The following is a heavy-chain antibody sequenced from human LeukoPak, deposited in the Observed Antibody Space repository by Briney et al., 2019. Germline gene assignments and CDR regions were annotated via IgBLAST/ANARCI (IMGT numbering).Heavy chain of an antibody. CDR2: TYYRSKWYN. CDR1: GDSVSNTSTA. J-gene: IGHJ4*02. Sequence: SQTLSLTCAISGDSVSNTSTAWNWIRRSPSRGLEWLGRTYYRSKWYNEYAGSVRSRITISADTSKNQFSLHLNSVTPEDTAVYYCGKHYSISYWGQGTLVTVSS. V-gene: IGHV6-1*01. CDR3: GKHYSISY. D-gene: IGHD3-3*02.